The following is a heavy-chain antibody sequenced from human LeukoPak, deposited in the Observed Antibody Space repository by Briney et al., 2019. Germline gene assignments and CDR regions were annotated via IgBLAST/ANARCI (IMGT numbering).Heavy chain of an antibody. D-gene: IGHD1-1*01. J-gene: IGHJ4*02. CDR3: GRDPYNWNDGTFDY. Sequence: ASVKVSCKASGYTFTGYYMHWVRQAPGQGLEWMGRINPNSGGTNYAQKFQGRVTMTRDTSINTAYMELSGLRSDDTAVYYCGRDPYNWNDGTFDYWGQGTLVTVSS. V-gene: IGHV1-2*06. CDR2: INPNSGGT. CDR1: GYTFTGYY.